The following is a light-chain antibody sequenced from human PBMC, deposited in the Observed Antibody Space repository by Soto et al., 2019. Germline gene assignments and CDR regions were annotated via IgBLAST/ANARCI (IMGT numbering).Light chain of an antibody. J-gene: IGKJ1*01. V-gene: IGKV3-20*01. CDR2: GAS. Sequence: EIVLTQSPGTLFLSPGERATLSCRVSQSVSSSYLAWYQQKPGQAPRLLIYGASSSATGIPDRFSGSGSGTDFTLTISRLEPEDFAVYYCQQYGSSLWTFGQGTKVEIK. CDR1: QSVSSSY. CDR3: QQYGSSLWT.